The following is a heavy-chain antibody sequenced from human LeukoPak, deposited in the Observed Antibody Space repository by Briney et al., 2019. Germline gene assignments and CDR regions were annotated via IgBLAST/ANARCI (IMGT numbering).Heavy chain of an antibody. D-gene: IGHD3-22*01. Sequence: GGSLRLSCAVSGFTFSSYSMNGVRQTPGKGVEWVSSINTSMDYIYYAEPVKGRFTISRDNARNSLYLHMNILRAEDTPVYCCARDSLSGSSPSIRPPTYYRDVWGKETSVTVFS. CDR2: INTSMDYI. CDR3: ARDSLSGSSPSIRPPTYYRDV. V-gene: IGHV3-21*03. CDR1: GFTFSSYS. J-gene: IGHJ6*03.